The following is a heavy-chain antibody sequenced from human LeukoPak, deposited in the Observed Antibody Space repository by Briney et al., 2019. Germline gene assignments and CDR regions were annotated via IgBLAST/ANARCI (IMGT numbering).Heavy chain of an antibody. CDR3: AKNWGGDD. V-gene: IGHV3-7*01. D-gene: IGHD7-27*01. J-gene: IGHJ4*02. CDR1: GFTFNNHW. Sequence: GGSLRLSCAASGFTFNNHWMTWDRQAPGKGLEWVANIKQDGSEKYYVDSVKGRFTISGDNAKNSLYLQMDSLRVEDTAVYYCAKNWGGDDWGRGTLVTVSS. CDR2: IKQDGSEK.